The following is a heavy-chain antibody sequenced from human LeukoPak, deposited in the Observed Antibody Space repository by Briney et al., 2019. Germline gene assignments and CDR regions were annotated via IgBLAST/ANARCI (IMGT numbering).Heavy chain of an antibody. V-gene: IGHV4-34*01. CDR2: INHSGST. CDR3: ARELDYYYYYMDV. Sequence: SETLSLTCAVYGGSFSGYYWSWIRQPPGKGLEWIGEINHSGSTNYNPSLKSRVIISVDTSKNQFSLKLSSVTAADTAVFYCARELDYYYYYMDVWGKGTTVTVSS. CDR1: GGSFSGYY. J-gene: IGHJ6*03. D-gene: IGHD6-13*01.